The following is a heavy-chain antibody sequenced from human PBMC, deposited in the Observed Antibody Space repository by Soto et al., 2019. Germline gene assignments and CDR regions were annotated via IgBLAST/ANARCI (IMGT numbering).Heavy chain of an antibody. J-gene: IGHJ1*01. CDR1: GGSINSSHW. CDR3: SARHFWRPRCTDIRLEYFFQ. D-gene: IGHD3-3*02. V-gene: IGHV4-4*02. CDR2: ISHSGST. Sequence: SETLSLTCTVSGGSINSSHWWNWVCQPPEKGLEWIGQISHSGSTNYNPSLTSRVTISVDKSKNHFSLKLTSVTAAVTAVYYFSARHFWRPRCTDIRLEYFFQ.